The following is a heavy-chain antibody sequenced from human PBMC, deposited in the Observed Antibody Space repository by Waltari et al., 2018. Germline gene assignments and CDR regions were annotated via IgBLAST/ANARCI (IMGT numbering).Heavy chain of an antibody. Sequence: QVQLVQSGAEVKKPGASVKVSCKASGYTFTGYYMHWVRQAPGQGLEWMGRINPNSGGTNYAQKFQGRVTMTRDTSISTAYMELSRLRSDDTAVYYCARSKVSAAGTSYDAFDIWGQGTMVTVSS. D-gene: IGHD6-13*01. V-gene: IGHV1-2*06. CDR3: ARSKVSAAGTSYDAFDI. J-gene: IGHJ3*02. CDR1: GYTFTGYY. CDR2: INPNSGGT.